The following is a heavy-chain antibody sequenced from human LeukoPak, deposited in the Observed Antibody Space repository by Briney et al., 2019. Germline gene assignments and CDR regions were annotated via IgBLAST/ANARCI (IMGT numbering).Heavy chain of an antibody. D-gene: IGHD1-26*01. CDR2: IKQDGSEK. J-gene: IGHJ4*02. V-gene: IGHV3-7*01. Sequence: GGSLRLSCEASVFTFTKFWMSWVRQAPGKGLEWVANIKQDGSEKYYVDSVKGRFTISRDNAKNSLYLQMNILRAEDTDVYCCARRRYSGSSQHFDYWGQGTLVTVSS. CDR3: ARRRYSGSSQHFDY. CDR1: VFTFTKFW.